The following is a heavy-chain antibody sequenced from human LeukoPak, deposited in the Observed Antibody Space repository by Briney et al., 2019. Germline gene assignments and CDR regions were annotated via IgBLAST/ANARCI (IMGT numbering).Heavy chain of an antibody. CDR2: ISGSGNST. Sequence: GGSLRLSCAASGFTFSSHAMCWVRQAPGKGPEWVSGISGSGNSTHYADSVKGRFTISRDNSKNTVYLQMNSLRAEDTALYYCARAPPGSNWKNYFDYWGQGTLVTVSS. CDR3: ARAPPGSNWKNYFDY. CDR1: GFTFSSHA. D-gene: IGHD1-1*01. V-gene: IGHV3-23*01. J-gene: IGHJ4*02.